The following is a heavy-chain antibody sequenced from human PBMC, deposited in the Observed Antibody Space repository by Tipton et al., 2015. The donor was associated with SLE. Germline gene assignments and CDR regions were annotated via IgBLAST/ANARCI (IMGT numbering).Heavy chain of an antibody. J-gene: IGHJ4*02. CDR1: GYTFSSYV. CDR2: IDTGNGNT. Sequence: QLVQSGAEVKMPGASVKVSCKGSGYTFSSYVVHWVRQAPGQGLEWLGWIDTGNGNTKYSQTFQGRVSITRDTSARTAYMELSSLRTEDTAVYYCARSAGTMAADYWGQGTLVTVSS. V-gene: IGHV1-3*04. CDR3: ARSAGTMAADY. D-gene: IGHD4/OR15-4a*01.